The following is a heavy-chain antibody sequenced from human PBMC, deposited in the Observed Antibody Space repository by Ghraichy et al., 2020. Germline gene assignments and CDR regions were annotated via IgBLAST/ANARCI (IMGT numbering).Heavy chain of an antibody. CDR1: GFTVSSNY. D-gene: IGHD3-9*01. CDR3: ARGRYLDS. V-gene: IGHV3-53*01. CDR2: IYSGGST. J-gene: IGHJ4*02. Sequence: GESLRLSCVVSGFTVSSNYMSWVRQAPGKGLEWVSLIYSGGSTYYADSLKGRVTISRDNSMNTLYLQMNSLRAKDTALYYCARGRYLDSWGQGTLVTVSS.